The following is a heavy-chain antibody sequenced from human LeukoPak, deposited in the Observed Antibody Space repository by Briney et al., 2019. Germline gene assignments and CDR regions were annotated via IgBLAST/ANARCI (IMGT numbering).Heavy chain of an antibody. D-gene: IGHD2-21*01. J-gene: IGHJ4*02. CDR2: INPSGGST. V-gene: IGHV1-46*03. CDR3: ARDLFPYGDYDDY. CDR1: GYTFTNYY. Sequence: ASVKVSCKASGYTFTNYYMYWVRQAPGQGLEWMGIINPSGGSTSYAQKFQGRVTMTRDTSTSTVYMELSSLRSEDTAVYYCARDLFPYGDYDDYWGQGTLVTVSS.